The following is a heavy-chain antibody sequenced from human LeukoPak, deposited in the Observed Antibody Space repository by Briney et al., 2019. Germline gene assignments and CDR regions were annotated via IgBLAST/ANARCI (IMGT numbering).Heavy chain of an antibody. CDR3: ARVGGTNFYYYGMDV. CDR1: DGSISSYY. Sequence: QPSETLSLTCTVSDGSISSYYWRWIRQPPGKGLEWIGHIYYSESTNYNPSLKSRVTISVATSNNQSSLKLSSVTAADTAVYYCARVGGTNFYYYGMDVWGQGTTVTVSS. CDR2: IYYSEST. J-gene: IGHJ6*02. V-gene: IGHV4-59*01. D-gene: IGHD1-26*01.